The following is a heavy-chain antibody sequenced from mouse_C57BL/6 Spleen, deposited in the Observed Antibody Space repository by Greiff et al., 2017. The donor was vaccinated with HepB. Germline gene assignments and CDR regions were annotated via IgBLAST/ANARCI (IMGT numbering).Heavy chain of an antibody. CDR1: GFNIKDDY. J-gene: IGHJ3*01. Sequence: EVQLQQSGAELVRPGASVKLSCTASGFNIKDDYMHWVKQRPEQGLEWIGWIDPENGDTEYASKFQGKATITADTSSNTAYLQLSRLTSEDTAVYYCAAPDQFAYWGQGTLVTVSA. CDR2: IDPENGDT. V-gene: IGHV14-4*01. CDR3: AAPDQFAY.